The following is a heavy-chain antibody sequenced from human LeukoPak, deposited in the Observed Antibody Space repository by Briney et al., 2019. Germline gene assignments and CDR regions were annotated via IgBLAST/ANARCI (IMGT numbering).Heavy chain of an antibody. J-gene: IGHJ3*02. D-gene: IGHD3-22*01. Sequence: PSQTLSLTCTVSGVSISSGGYYWSWIRQHPGKGLEWIGYIYYSGSTYYNPSLKSRVTISVDTSKNQFSLKLSSVTAADTAVYYCARESYDSSGSDDAFDIWGQGTMVTVSS. V-gene: IGHV4-31*03. CDR3: ARESYDSSGSDDAFDI. CDR2: IYYSGST. CDR1: GVSISSGGYY.